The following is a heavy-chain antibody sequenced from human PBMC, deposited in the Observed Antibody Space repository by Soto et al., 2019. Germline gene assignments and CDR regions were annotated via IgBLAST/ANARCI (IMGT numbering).Heavy chain of an antibody. D-gene: IGHD3-10*01. Sequence: QVQLQESGPGLVKPSETLSLTCTVSGGSVSSGSYYWSWIRQPPGKGLEWIGYIYYSGSTNYNPSLKSRVTISVDTSKNQFSLKLSSVTAADTAVYYCARGISLGSVEYYGMDVWGQGTTVTVSS. J-gene: IGHJ6*02. V-gene: IGHV4-61*01. CDR2: IYYSGST. CDR1: GGSVSSGSYY. CDR3: ARGISLGSVEYYGMDV.